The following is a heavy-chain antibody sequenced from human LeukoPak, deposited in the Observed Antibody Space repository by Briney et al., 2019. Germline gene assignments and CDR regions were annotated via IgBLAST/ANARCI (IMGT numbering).Heavy chain of an antibody. D-gene: IGHD3-10*01. CDR1: GFTFSSYS. V-gene: IGHV3-48*04. CDR3: ARVPPNAVWFGELV. J-gene: IGHJ4*02. Sequence: GGSLRLSCAASGFTFSSYSMNWVRQAPGKGLEWVSYISSSSSTIYYADSVKGRFTISRDNAKNSLYLQMNSLRAEDTAVYYCARVPPNAVWFGELVWGQGTLVTVSS. CDR2: ISSSSSTI.